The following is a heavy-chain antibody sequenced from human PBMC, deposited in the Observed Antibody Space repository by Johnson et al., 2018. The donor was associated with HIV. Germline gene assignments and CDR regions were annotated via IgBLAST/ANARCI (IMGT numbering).Heavy chain of an antibody. J-gene: IGHJ3*02. CDR1: GFTFSSYG. V-gene: IGHV3-33*01. D-gene: IGHD5-24*01. Sequence: QVQLVESGGGVVQPGRSLRLSCVASGFTFSSYGMHWVRQAPGKGLEWVAFIRNDGGNKYNVDSVKGRFTISRDNSKNTLYLQMNSLRAEDAAVYYCARACRDGYTCDAFDIWGQGTMVTVSS. CDR3: ARACRDGYTCDAFDI. CDR2: IRNDGGNK.